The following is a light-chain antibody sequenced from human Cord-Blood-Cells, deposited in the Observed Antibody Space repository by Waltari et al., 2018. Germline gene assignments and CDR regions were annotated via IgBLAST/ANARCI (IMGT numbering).Light chain of an antibody. CDR2: AAS. Sequence: DISMSHTPPSLSASVGDRVTITSRTSQGSSHYLAWCQQKPGKDPKSLCYAASSLQSGVPSRFSGSGSGTDFTLTISSLQPEDFATYYCQQYDSHPITFGQGTRLEIK. CDR1: QGSSHY. J-gene: IGKJ5*01. V-gene: IGKV1-16*01. CDR3: QQYDSHPIT.